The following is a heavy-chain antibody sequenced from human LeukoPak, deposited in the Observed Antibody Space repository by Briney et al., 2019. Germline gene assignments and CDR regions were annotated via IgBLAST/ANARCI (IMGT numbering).Heavy chain of an antibody. V-gene: IGHV3-23*01. J-gene: IGHJ5*02. Sequence: GGSLRLSCAASGFTFSSYAMSWVRQAPGKGLEWVSAISGSGGSTYYADSVKGRFTIPRDNSKNTLYLQMNSLRAEDTAVYYCAKDGDCSGGSCYLNWFDPWGQGTLVTVSS. CDR2: ISGSGGST. D-gene: IGHD2-15*01. CDR1: GFTFSSYA. CDR3: AKDGDCSGGSCYLNWFDP.